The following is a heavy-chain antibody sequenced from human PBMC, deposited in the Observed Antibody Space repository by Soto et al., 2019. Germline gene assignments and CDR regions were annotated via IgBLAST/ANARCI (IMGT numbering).Heavy chain of an antibody. CDR1: GYSFTIYC. Sequence: GESLKISCKGSGYSFTIYCIGLVLQMPGKGLEWMGIIYPGDSDTRYSPSFQGQVTISADKSISTAYLQWSSLKASDTAMYYCARQREDCTNGVCYDYGMDVWGQGTTVTVSS. J-gene: IGHJ6*02. CDR3: ARQREDCTNGVCYDYGMDV. V-gene: IGHV5-51*01. D-gene: IGHD2-8*01. CDR2: IYPGDSDT.